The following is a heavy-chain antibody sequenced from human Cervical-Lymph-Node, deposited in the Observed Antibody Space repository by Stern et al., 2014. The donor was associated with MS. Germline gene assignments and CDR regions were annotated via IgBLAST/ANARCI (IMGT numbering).Heavy chain of an antibody. CDR2: INPYNGGT. D-gene: IGHD7-27*01. Sequence: QVQLVQSEAEVKTPGASLRVSCKASGYTFSGYSLHWVRQAPGQGLEWLGRINPYNGGTDYARKFQGRVTVTTAMSISTAYMELTSLTSDDTALYYCAKTGRWGTLDLWGQGTLITVTS. V-gene: IGHV1-2*06. CDR1: GYTFSGYS. J-gene: IGHJ5*02. CDR3: AKTGRWGTLDL.